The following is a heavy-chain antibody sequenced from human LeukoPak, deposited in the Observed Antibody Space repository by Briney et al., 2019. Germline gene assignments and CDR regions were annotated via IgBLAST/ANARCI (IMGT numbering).Heavy chain of an antibody. Sequence: GGSLRLSCAASGFTFSSYSMNWVRQAPGKGLEWVSYISSSSSTIYYADSVKGRFTIFRDNAKNSLFLQMNSLRAEDTAVYYCARDGRHYYGSGNYYSKDAFDIWGQGTMVTVSS. J-gene: IGHJ3*02. CDR1: GFTFSSYS. D-gene: IGHD3-10*01. V-gene: IGHV3-48*01. CDR3: ARDGRHYYGSGNYYSKDAFDI. CDR2: ISSSSSTI.